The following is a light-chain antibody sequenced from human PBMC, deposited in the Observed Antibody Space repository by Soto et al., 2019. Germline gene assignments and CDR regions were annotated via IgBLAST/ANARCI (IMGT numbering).Light chain of an antibody. CDR2: ADK. CDR3: SAYSRTTTSYTRSGTPV. CDR1: SSNIGGAYD. J-gene: IGLJ1*01. V-gene: IGLV1-40*01. Sequence: QSVLTQPPSVSGAPGQRVTISCTGSSSNIGGAYDVHWYQQLPGTAPKLLIYADKYRPSGVPDRFSGSKSGTSASLAITGLQAEAEADSYCSAYSRTTTSYTRSGTPVFGTGTKLTVL.